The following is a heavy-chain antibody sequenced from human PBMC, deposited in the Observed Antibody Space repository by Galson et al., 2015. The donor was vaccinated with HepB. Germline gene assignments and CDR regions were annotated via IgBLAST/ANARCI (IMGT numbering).Heavy chain of an antibody. D-gene: IGHD2-21*02. V-gene: IGHV3-9*01. Sequence: SLRLSCAASGLTFDDYAMHWVRQAPGKGLEWVSGISWNSGTIGYADSVKGRFTISRDNAKNSLYLQMNSLRAEDTAFYYCAKDIQGGDSFWYFDLWGRGTLVTVSS. CDR2: ISWNSGTI. CDR1: GLTFDDYA. CDR3: AKDIQGGDSFWYFDL. J-gene: IGHJ2*01.